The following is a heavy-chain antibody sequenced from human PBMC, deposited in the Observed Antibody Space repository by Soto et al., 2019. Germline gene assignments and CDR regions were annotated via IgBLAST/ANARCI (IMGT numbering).Heavy chain of an antibody. CDR2: TYYRSNWYN. D-gene: IGHD7-27*01. CDR3: SRAQFETGGLDY. CDR1: RDSVSSNSAA. Sequence: SQTPSLTCAISRDSVSSNSAAWNWIRQSPSSGIEWLGRTYYRSNWYNDYAVSVKSQITINPDTSKNQFSLQLNSVTPEETAVYYCSRAQFETGGLDYWGQGTLVTVSS. J-gene: IGHJ4*02. V-gene: IGHV6-1*01.